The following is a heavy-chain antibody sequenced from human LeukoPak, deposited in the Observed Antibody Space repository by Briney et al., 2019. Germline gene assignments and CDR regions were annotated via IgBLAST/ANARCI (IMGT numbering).Heavy chain of an antibody. CDR1: GVTFGSYA. D-gene: IGHD3-16*01. J-gene: IGHJ4*02. CDR2: IIPIFGTA. V-gene: IGHV1-69*05. Sequence: SVKVSCKASGVTFGSYAISWVRQAPGQGLEWMGGIIPIFGTANYAQKFQGGVTITTDESTSTAYMELSSLRSEDTAVYYCARAIWGRVYFDYWGQGTLVTVSS. CDR3: ARAIWGRVYFDY.